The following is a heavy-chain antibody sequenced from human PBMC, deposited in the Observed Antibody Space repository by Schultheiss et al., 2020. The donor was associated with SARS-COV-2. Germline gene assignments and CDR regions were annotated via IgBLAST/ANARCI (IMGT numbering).Heavy chain of an antibody. CDR1: GGSISSGDYY. CDR2: IYYSGST. D-gene: IGHD4-17*01. J-gene: IGHJ6*02. CDR3: ARLDDYGDYDPNLAPPAISLDV. V-gene: IGHV4-61*08. Sequence: SETLSLTCTVSGGSISSGDYYWSWIRQPPGKGLEWIGYIYYSGSTNYNPSLKSRVTISVDTSKNQFSLKLSSVTAADTAVYYCARLDDYGDYDPNLAPPAISLDVWGQGTTVTVSS.